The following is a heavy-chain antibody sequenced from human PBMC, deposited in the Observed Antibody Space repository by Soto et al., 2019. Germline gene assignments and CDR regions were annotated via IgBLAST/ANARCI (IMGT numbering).Heavy chain of an antibody. CDR2: IIPIFGTA. J-gene: IGHJ4*02. V-gene: IGHV1-69*13. Sequence: VASVKVSCKASGGTFSSYAISWVRQAPGQGLEWMGGIIPIFGTANYAQKFQGRVTITADESTSTAYMGLSSLRSEDTAVYYCARDRRATMITFGGVIVTLLDYWGQGTLVTVSS. CDR1: GGTFSSYA. D-gene: IGHD3-16*02. CDR3: ARDRRATMITFGGVIVTLLDY.